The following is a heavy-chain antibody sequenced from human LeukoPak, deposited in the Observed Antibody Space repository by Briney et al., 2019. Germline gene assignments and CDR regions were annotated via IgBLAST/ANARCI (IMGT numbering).Heavy chain of an antibody. Sequence: WWSLRLSCAASGFTFSSNWMHWVRQVPGKGLVWVARINPAGSSRTYTDSVKGRFTISRDNAKNTLYLQMDSLRAEDTGVYYCARSNQADDYWGQGTLVTVSS. CDR3: ARSNQADDY. D-gene: IGHD1-14*01. CDR2: INPAGSSR. V-gene: IGHV3-74*01. CDR1: GFTFSSNW. J-gene: IGHJ4*02.